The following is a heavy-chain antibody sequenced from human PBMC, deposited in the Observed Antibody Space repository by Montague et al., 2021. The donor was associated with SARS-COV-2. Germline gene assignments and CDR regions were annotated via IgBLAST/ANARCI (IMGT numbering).Heavy chain of an antibody. Sequence: SETLSLTCTVSGGSIRSGSYNWGWIRQPPGKGLEWIGSIYHSGSTHYNPSLKSRVTISVDTSKNQFSLKLTSVTAADTAVYYCARQRITIFLGRLFDYWGQGTLVTVSS. CDR3: ARQRITIFLGRLFDY. J-gene: IGHJ4*02. CDR1: GGSIRSGSYN. V-gene: IGHV4-39*01. D-gene: IGHD3-9*01. CDR2: IYHSGST.